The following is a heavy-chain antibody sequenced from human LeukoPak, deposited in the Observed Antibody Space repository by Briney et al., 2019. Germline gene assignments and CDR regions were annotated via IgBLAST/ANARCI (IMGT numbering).Heavy chain of an antibody. CDR2: IYSGGGT. Sequence: GGSLRLSCAASGFTFSTYGMHWVRQAPGKGLEWVSLIYSGGGTYYADSVKGRFTISRDNSRNTLSLQMNSLRVDDTAVYYCARGFRSVTTWGYFDYWGQGALVTVSS. CDR3: ARGFRSVTTWGYFDY. J-gene: IGHJ4*02. D-gene: IGHD4-17*01. CDR1: GFTFSTYG. V-gene: IGHV3-NL1*01.